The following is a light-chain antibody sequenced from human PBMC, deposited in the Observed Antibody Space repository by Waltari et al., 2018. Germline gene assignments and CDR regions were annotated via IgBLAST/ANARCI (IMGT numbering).Light chain of an antibody. V-gene: IGLV2-8*01. CDR1: NRDVGANNY. CDR2: EVT. Sequence: QSVLTQPPSATGSTGQSVPISCPGTNRDVGANNYLSWYQQHPGKVPKLLIYEVTKRPSGVPDRFSGSKSGNTASLTVSGLQADDEADYYCSSYAHNNHFVFGTGTKVTVL. J-gene: IGLJ1*01. CDR3: SSYAHNNHFV.